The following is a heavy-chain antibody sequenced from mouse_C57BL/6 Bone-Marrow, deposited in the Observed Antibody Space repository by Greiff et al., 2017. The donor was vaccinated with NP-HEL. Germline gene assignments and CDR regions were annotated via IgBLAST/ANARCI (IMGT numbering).Heavy chain of an antibody. V-gene: IGHV1-81*01. Sequence: QVQLKQSGAELARPGASVKLSCKASGYTFTSYGIIWVKQRTGQGLEWIGEIYPRSGNTYYNEKFKGKATLTADKSSSTAYMELRSLTSEDSAVYFCARKGSPFDYWGQGTTLTVSS. D-gene: IGHD1-1*02. CDR3: ARKGSPFDY. CDR2: IYPRSGNT. CDR1: GYTFTSYG. J-gene: IGHJ2*01.